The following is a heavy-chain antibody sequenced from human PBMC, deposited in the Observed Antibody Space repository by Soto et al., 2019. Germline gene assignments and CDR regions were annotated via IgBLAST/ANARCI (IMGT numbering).Heavy chain of an antibody. Sequence: GGSLRLSCVASGFTFSSYGIHWVRQAPGKGLEWVGVISSDGETKYYADSVKGRFTISRDNSKNTLYLQMDSLRPEDTAVYYCAKEVGVAGDVDYWGQGTLVTVSS. CDR1: GFTFSSYG. CDR2: ISSDGETK. D-gene: IGHD6-19*01. CDR3: AKEVGVAGDVDY. V-gene: IGHV3-30*18. J-gene: IGHJ4*01.